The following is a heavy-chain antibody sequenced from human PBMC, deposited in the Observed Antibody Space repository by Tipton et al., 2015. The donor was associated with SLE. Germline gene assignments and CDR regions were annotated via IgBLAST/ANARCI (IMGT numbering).Heavy chain of an antibody. Sequence: LRLSCTVSGGSISSGSYYWSWIRQPAGKGLEWIGRIYTSGSTNYNPSLKSRVTISVDTSKNQFSLKLSSVTAADTAVYYCARDRRGWYFDLWGRSTLVTVSS. D-gene: IGHD3-10*01. CDR2: IYTSGST. CDR1: GGSISSGSYY. J-gene: IGHJ2*01. V-gene: IGHV4-61*02. CDR3: ARDRRGWYFDL.